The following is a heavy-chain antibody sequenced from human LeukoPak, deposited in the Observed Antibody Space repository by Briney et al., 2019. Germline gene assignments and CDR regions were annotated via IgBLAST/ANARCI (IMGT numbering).Heavy chain of an antibody. V-gene: IGHV3-48*04. CDR2: ITSSSSTI. J-gene: IGHJ4*02. CDR3: ARGAGPMAD. CDR1: GFTFSSYS. D-gene: IGHD5-24*01. Sequence: GGSLRLSCAASGFTFSSYSMNWVRQAPGKGLEWLSYITSSSSTIFYADSVKGRFTISRDNAKNTLYLQMNSLRTDDTAVYYCARGAGPMADWGQGTLVTVSS.